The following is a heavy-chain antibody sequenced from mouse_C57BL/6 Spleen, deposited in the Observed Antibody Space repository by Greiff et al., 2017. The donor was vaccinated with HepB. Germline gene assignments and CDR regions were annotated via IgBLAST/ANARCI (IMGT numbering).Heavy chain of an antibody. CDR1: GYTFTDYE. D-gene: IGHD2-4*01. CDR2: IDPETGGT. J-gene: IGHJ3*01. CDR3: TRWDYDWFAY. V-gene: IGHV1-15*01. Sequence: QVQLQQSGAELVRPGASVTLSCKASGYTFTDYEMHWVKQTPVHGLEWIGAIDPETGGTAYNQKFKGKALLTADKSSSTAYMELRSLTSEDSAVYYCTRWDYDWFAYWGQGTLVTVSA.